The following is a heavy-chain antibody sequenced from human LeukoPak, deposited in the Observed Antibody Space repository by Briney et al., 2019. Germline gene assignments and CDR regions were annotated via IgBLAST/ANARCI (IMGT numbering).Heavy chain of an antibody. CDR2: IYTSGST. Sequence: SETLSLTCTVSGGSISSNYWSWIRQPAGKGLEWIGRIYTSGSTNYNPSLKSRVTMSVDTSKNQFSLKLSSVTAADTAVYYCAREVIAAATAGFDYWGQGTLVTVSS. J-gene: IGHJ4*02. V-gene: IGHV4-4*07. D-gene: IGHD6-13*01. CDR3: AREVIAAATAGFDY. CDR1: GGSISSNY.